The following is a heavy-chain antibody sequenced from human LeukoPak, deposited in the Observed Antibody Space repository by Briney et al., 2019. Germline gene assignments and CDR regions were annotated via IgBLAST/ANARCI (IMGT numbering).Heavy chain of an antibody. J-gene: IGHJ6*03. Sequence: SETLSLTCTVSGGSISSSSYYWGWIRQPPGKGLEWIGSIYYSGSTYYNPSLKSRVTISVDTSKNQFSLKLSSVTAADTAVYYCARVVVIKNYDILAYMDVWGKGTTVTVSS. V-gene: IGHV4-39*07. CDR2: IYYSGST. D-gene: IGHD3-9*01. CDR3: ARVVVIKNYDILAYMDV. CDR1: GGSISSSSYY.